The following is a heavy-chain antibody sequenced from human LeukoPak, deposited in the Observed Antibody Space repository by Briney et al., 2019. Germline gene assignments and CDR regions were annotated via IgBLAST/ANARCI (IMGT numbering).Heavy chain of an antibody. CDR1: GGSISSHY. D-gene: IGHD3-22*01. Sequence: PSETLSLTCTVSGGSISSHYWSWIRQPPGEGLEWIGYIYHSGSTKYNPSLKGRITISVDTSKNQFSLKLSSVTAADTAVYYCARLYDSSTYTNWLDPWGQGTLVTVSS. CDR2: IYHSGST. J-gene: IGHJ5*02. V-gene: IGHV4-59*11. CDR3: ARLYDSSTYTNWLDP.